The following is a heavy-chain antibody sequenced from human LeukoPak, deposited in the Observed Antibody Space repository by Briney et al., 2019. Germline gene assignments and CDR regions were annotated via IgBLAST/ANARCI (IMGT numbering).Heavy chain of an antibody. CDR1: GFTFDDYA. Sequence: LGGSLRLSCAASGFTFDDYAMHWVRQAPGKGLEWVSGISWNSGSIGYADSVKGRFTISRDNAKSSLYLQMNSLRAEDTALYYCAKTAGSSWYAAPDYWGQGTLVTVSS. V-gene: IGHV3-9*01. J-gene: IGHJ4*02. CDR3: AKTAGSSWYAAPDY. D-gene: IGHD6-13*01. CDR2: ISWNSGSI.